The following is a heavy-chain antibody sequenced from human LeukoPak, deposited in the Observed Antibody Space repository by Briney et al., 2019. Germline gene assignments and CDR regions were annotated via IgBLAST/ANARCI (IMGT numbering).Heavy chain of an antibody. J-gene: IGHJ4*02. CDR1: GGSFSGYY. CDR3: AIRYGYLYFDY. V-gene: IGHV4-34*01. Sequence: SETLSLTCAVYGGSFSGYYWSWIRQPPGKGLEWIGEINHSGSTNYNPSLKSRVTISVDTSKNQFSLKLSSVTAADTAVYYCAIRYGYLYFDYWGQGTLVTVSS. CDR2: INHSGST. D-gene: IGHD5-18*01.